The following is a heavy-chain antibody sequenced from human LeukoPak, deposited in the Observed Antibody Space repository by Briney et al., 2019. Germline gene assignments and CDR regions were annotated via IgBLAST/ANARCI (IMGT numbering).Heavy chain of an antibody. CDR1: GGSISSYY. CDR3: AREEIYYDFWSGSSFDY. D-gene: IGHD3-3*01. J-gene: IGHJ4*02. Sequence: SETLSLTCSVSGGSISSYYWSWIRQPPGKGLEWIGYMYNSGSANYNPSLKSRVTISLDTSKNQFSLKLSSVTAADTAVYYCAREEIYYDFWSGSSFDYWGQGTLVTVSS. CDR2: MYNSGSA. V-gene: IGHV4-59*12.